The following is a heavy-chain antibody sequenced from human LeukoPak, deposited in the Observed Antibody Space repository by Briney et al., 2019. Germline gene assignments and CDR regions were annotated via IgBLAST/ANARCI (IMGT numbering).Heavy chain of an antibody. CDR3: ARAFDTAMVTGAFDI. V-gene: IGHV1-69*04. CDR2: IIPILGIA. CDR1: GGTFSSYA. Sequence: ASVKVSCKASGGTFSSYAISWVRQAPGQGLEWMGRIIPILGIANYAQKFQGRVTITADKSTSTAYMELSSLRSEDTAVYYCARAFDTAMVTGAFDIWGQGAMVTVSS. D-gene: IGHD5-18*01. J-gene: IGHJ3*02.